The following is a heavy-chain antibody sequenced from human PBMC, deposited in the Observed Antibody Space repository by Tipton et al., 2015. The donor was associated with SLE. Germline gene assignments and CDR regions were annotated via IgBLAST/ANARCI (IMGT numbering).Heavy chain of an antibody. Sequence: TLSLTCSVSGGSIISGSQYWSWIRQPAGKGLEWIGRIYTTGSANYNPSLKSRLSISVDTPKDEFSLKLISVTAADTAVYYCARGGYWKPSLSDSWGQGTLVIVSS. CDR2: IYTTGSA. J-gene: IGHJ4*02. D-gene: IGHD1-1*01. CDR3: ARGGYWKPSLSDS. CDR1: GGSIISGSQY. V-gene: IGHV4-61*02.